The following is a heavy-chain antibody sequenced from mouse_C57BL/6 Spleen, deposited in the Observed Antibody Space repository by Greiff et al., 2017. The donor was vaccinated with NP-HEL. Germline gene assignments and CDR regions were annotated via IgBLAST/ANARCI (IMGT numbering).Heavy chain of an antibody. V-gene: IGHV1-53*01. CDR1: GYTFTSSW. J-gene: IGHJ4*01. Sequence: QVQLKQPGTELVKPGASVKLSCKASGYTFTSSWMHWVKQRPGQGLEWIGNINPSNGGTNYNEKFKSKATLTVDKSSSTAYMQLSSLTSEDSAVYYCARPPGGSGYAMDYWGQGTSVTVSS. CDR2: INPSNGGT. CDR3: ARPPGGSGYAMDY. D-gene: IGHD3-2*02.